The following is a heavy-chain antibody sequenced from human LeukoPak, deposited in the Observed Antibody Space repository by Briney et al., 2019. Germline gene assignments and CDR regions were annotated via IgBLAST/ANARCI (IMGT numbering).Heavy chain of an antibody. CDR1: GDSVSSSTYY. V-gene: IGHV4-39*01. CDR3: ARQGESDDDYYYYYMDV. CDR2: IYYNGST. J-gene: IGHJ6*03. D-gene: IGHD3-16*01. Sequence: PSETLSLTCTVSGDSVSSSTYYWGWIRQAPGKALEWIGSIYYNGSTYYDPSLKSRVTISVDTSMNQFSLKLSSVTAADTAVYYCARQGESDDDYYYYYMDVWGKGTTVTISS.